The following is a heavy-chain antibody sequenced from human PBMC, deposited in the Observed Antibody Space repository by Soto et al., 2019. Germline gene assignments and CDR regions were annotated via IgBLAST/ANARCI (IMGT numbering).Heavy chain of an antibody. CDR1: GFTFSSYA. D-gene: IGHD3-22*01. V-gene: IGHV3-30-3*01. Sequence: PGGSLRLSCAASGFTFSSYAMHWVRQAPGKGLEWVAVISYDGSNKYYADSVKGRFTISRDNSKNTLYLQMNSLRAEDTAVYYGARDRDSSGYRDPGFDYWAREPWSPSPQ. CDR3: ARDRDSSGYRDPGFDY. J-gene: IGHJ4*02. CDR2: ISYDGSNK.